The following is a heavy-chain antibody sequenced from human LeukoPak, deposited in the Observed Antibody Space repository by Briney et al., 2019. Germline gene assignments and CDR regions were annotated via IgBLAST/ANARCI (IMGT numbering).Heavy chain of an antibody. Sequence: PGGSLRLSCAASGFTFSSYAMHWVRQAPGKGLEWVAVISYDGSNKYYADSVKGRFTISRDNSKNTLYLQMNSLRAEDTAVYYCARAPPTYSSLAGGVDVWGKGTTVTVSS. V-gene: IGHV3-30-3*01. J-gene: IGHJ6*04. D-gene: IGHD6-6*01. CDR1: GFTFSSYA. CDR3: ARAPPTYSSLAGGVDV. CDR2: ISYDGSNK.